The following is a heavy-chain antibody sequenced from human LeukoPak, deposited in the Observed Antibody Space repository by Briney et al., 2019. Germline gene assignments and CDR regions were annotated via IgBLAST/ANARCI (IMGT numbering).Heavy chain of an antibody. D-gene: IGHD6-13*01. Sequence: PSETLSLTCTVSGGSISSSSYYWGWIRQPPGKWLEWIGSIYYSGSTYYNPSLKSRVTISVDTSKNQFSLKLSSGTAADTAVYYCSRQAPGIAGAGNDFDHWGQGTLVTVSS. CDR1: GGSISSSSYY. CDR3: SRQAPGIAGAGNDFDH. J-gene: IGHJ4*02. V-gene: IGHV4-39*01. CDR2: IYYSGST.